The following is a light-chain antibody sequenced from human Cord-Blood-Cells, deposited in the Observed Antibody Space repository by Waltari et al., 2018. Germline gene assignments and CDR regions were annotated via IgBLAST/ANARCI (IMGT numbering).Light chain of an antibody. Sequence: QSALIQPPSVPGSPGKSSPIPATGTGMQVGSYNPVPWYQQHPGKAPKLMIYEGSKRPSGVSNRFSGSKSGNTASLTISGLQAEDEADYYCCSYAGSSTYVFGTGTKVTVL. V-gene: IGLV2-23*01. J-gene: IGLJ1*01. CDR2: EGS. CDR3: CSYAGSSTYV. CDR1: GMQVGSYNP.